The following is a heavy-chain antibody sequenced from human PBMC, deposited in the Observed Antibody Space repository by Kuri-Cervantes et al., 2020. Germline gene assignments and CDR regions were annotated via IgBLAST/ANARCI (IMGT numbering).Heavy chain of an antibody. CDR2: ISYDGSNK. V-gene: IGHV3-30*18. D-gene: IGHD3-10*01. CDR3: AKGSPLITMVRGVTEYFDY. J-gene: IGHJ4*02. CDR1: GFAFSSYG. Sequence: GESLKISCAASGFAFSSYGMHWVRQAPGKGLEWVAVISYDGSNKYYADSVKGRFTISRDNSKNTLYLQMNSLRAEDTAVYYRAKGSPLITMVRGVTEYFDYWGQGTLVTVSS.